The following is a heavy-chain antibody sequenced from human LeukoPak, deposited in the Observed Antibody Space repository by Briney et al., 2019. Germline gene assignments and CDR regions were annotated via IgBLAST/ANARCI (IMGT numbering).Heavy chain of an antibody. D-gene: IGHD4-17*01. V-gene: IGHV3-7*03. CDR1: GFTFSRYW. Sequence: PGGSLRLSCAASGFTFSRYWMSWVRQAPGKGLEWVANIKQDGSEKYYVDSVKGRFTISRDNAKNSLYLQMNSLRAEDTAVYYCAREGLAVTNDYWGQGTLVTVSS. CDR3: AREGLAVTNDY. CDR2: IKQDGSEK. J-gene: IGHJ4*02.